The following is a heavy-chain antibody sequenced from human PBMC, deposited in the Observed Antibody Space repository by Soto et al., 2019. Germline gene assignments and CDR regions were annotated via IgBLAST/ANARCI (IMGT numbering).Heavy chain of an antibody. V-gene: IGHV3-74*01. J-gene: IGHJ6*02. CDR1: GFTFSSYW. CDR3: ARPLVGATSRINYYYYYGMDV. D-gene: IGHD1-26*01. CDR2: INSDGSST. Sequence: EVQLVESGGGLVQPGGSLRLSCAASGFTFSSYWMHWVRQAPGKGLVWVSRINSDGSSTSYADSVKGRFTISRDNAKNTLYLQMNSLRAEDTAVYYCARPLVGATSRINYYYYYGMDVWGQGTTVTFSS.